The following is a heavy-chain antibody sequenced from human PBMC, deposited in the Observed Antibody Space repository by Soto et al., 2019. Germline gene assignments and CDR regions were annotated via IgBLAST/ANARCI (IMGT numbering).Heavy chain of an antibody. Sequence: GASVKVSCKASGGTFSSYAISWVRQAPGQGLEWMGGIIPIFGTANYAQKFQGRVTITADESTSTAYMELSSLRSEDTAVYYCARAHKRRYYDSGSAFDIWGQGTMVTVSS. CDR2: IIPIFGTA. V-gene: IGHV1-69*13. D-gene: IGHD3-22*01. J-gene: IGHJ3*02. CDR3: ARAHKRRYYDSGSAFDI. CDR1: GGTFSSYA.